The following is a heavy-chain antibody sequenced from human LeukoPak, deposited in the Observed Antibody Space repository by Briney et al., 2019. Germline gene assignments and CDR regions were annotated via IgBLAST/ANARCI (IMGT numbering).Heavy chain of an antibody. D-gene: IGHD5-18*01. CDR1: GGSISSGGYY. CDR2: IYYSGST. J-gene: IGHJ4*02. V-gene: IGHV4-31*03. Sequence: SQTLSLTRTVSGGSISSGGYYWSWIRQHPGKGLEWIGYIYYSGSTYYNPSLKSRVTISVDTSKNQFSLKLSSVTAADTAVYYCARGGSYGRYYFDYWGQGTLVTVSS. CDR3: ARGGSYGRYYFDY.